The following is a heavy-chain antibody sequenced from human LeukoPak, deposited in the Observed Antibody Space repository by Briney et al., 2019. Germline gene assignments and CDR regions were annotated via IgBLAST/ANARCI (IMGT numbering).Heavy chain of an antibody. CDR1: GFSLASYD. D-gene: IGHD2-2*01. V-gene: IGHV3-21*06. Sequence: GGSLRLSCAASGFSLASYDMNWVRQAPGKGLEWVSSINFSSTYIYYRASVKGRFTISRDNAKNSLYLEMNNLRDEDTAVYYCARADCPSSTCYLRRSWFDPWGQGTLVTVSS. CDR2: INFSSTYI. J-gene: IGHJ5*02. CDR3: ARADCPSSTCYLRRSWFDP.